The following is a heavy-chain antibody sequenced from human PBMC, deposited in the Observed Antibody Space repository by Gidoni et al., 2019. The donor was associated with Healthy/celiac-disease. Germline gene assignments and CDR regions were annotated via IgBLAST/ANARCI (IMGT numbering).Heavy chain of an antibody. CDR1: GYTFTGYY. V-gene: IGHV1-2*04. CDR3: ARDRIWDSSGYYGYYYYYGMDV. D-gene: IGHD3-22*01. J-gene: IGHJ6*02. CDR2: INPNSGGT. Sequence: QVQLVQSGAEVKKPGASVKVSCKASGYTFTGYYMHWVRQAPGQGLEWMGWINPNSGGTNYAQKFQGWVTMTRDTSISTAYMELSRLRSDDTAVYYCARDRIWDSSGYYGYYYYYGMDVWGQGTTVTVSS.